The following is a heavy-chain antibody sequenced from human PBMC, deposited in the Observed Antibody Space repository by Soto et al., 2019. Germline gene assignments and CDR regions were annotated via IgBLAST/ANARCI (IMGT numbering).Heavy chain of an antibody. Sequence: QVQLVESGGGLVKPGGSLRLSCAASGVTFTDYYMSWIRQAPGKGLEWLSYISSSGSTIYYADSVKGRFTISRDNDKNSLYLQMHSLRAEDTAVYYCAIVLVFYGGFDPWGQGTLVTVSS. V-gene: IGHV3-11*01. CDR3: AIVLVFYGGFDP. CDR2: ISSSGSTI. J-gene: IGHJ5*02. CDR1: GVTFTDYY. D-gene: IGHD2-21*02.